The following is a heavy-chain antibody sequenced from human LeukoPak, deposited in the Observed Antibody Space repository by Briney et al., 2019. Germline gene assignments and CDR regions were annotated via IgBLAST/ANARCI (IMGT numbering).Heavy chain of an antibody. CDR2: IYHSGST. V-gene: IGHV4-30-2*01. D-gene: IGHD3-3*01. Sequence: SETLSLTCTVSGGSISGGGYYWSWIRQPPGKGLEWIGYIYHSGSTYYNPSLKSRVTISVDRSKNQFSLKLSSVIAADTAVYYCARDLGSGYAFDIWGQGTMVTVSS. J-gene: IGHJ3*02. CDR3: ARDLGSGYAFDI. CDR1: GGSISGGGYY.